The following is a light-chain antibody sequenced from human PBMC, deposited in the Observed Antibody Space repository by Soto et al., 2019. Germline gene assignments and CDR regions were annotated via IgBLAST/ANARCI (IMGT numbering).Light chain of an antibody. J-gene: IGKJ1*01. CDR1: QTISSW. CDR3: QHYNSYSEA. V-gene: IGKV1-5*03. CDR2: KAS. Sequence: IQLTQSPSFRSRYIGDSVITTCRASQTISSWLAWYQQKPGKAPKLLIYKASTLKSGVPSRFSGSGSGTEFTLTISSLQPDDFATYYCQHYNSYSEACGQGTKVDI.